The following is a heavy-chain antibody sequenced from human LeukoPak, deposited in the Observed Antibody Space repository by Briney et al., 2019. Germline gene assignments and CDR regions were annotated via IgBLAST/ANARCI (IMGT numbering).Heavy chain of an antibody. CDR1: GYTFTGYY. CDR2: INPNSGGT. J-gene: IGHJ4*02. D-gene: IGHD3-22*01. Sequence: ASVKVSCKASGYTFTGYYMHWVRQAPGQGLEWMGWINPNSGGTNYAQKFQGRVTMTRDTSISTAYMELSRLRSDDTAVYYCANRPYDSGGYYEVPSYFDYWGQGTLVTVSS. CDR3: ANRPYDSGGYYEVPSYFDY. V-gene: IGHV1-2*02.